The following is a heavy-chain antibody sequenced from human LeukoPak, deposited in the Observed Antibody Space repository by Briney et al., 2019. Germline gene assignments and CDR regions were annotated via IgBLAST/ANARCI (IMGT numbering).Heavy chain of an antibody. Sequence: PGGSLRLSCAASGFTFSSYSMNWVRQAPGKGLEWVSSISSSSSYIYYADSVKGRFTISRDNSKNTLYLQMNSLRAEDTAVYYCAKDFYGSGSYSLDYWGQGTLATVSS. CDR2: ISSSSSYI. V-gene: IGHV3-21*01. CDR3: AKDFYGSGSYSLDY. D-gene: IGHD3-10*01. CDR1: GFTFSSYS. J-gene: IGHJ4*02.